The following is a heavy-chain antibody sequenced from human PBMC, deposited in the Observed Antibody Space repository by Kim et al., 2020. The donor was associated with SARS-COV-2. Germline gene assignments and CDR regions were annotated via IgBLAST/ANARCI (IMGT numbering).Heavy chain of an antibody. CDR3: ALRLD. J-gene: IGHJ4*02. Sequence: SSSGRTRYYADSVKGRFTISRDNAKNSLYLKMNSLGAEDTAVYYCALRLDWGQGTLVTVSS. V-gene: IGHV3-48*03. CDR2: SSSGRTR. D-gene: IGHD5-18*01.